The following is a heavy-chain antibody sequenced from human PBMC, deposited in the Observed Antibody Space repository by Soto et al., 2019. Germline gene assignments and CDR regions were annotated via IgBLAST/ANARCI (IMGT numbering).Heavy chain of an antibody. CDR3: ATTEGQDRGGYYYFDF. CDR1: GYTFSGYY. D-gene: IGHD3-22*01. Sequence: GASVKVSCKASGYTFSGYYMHWVRQAPGQGLEWMGWINPKSGATHFAQKFHGRVTMTRDTSISTAYMDLSRLRSDDTAVYYCATTEGQDRGGYYYFDFWGQGSQVTVSS. CDR2: INPKSGAT. J-gene: IGHJ4*02. V-gene: IGHV1-2*02.